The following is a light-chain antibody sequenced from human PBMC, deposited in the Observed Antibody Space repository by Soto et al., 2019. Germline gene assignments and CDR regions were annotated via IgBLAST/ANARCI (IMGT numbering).Light chain of an antibody. Sequence: IQMTQSPSTLFASVGDRVTITCRASQSISSWLAWYQQKPGKAPKLLIYDASSLESGVPSRFSGSGSGTEFTLTISSLQPDDFATYYCQQYNSYSWTFGQGTKVEIK. V-gene: IGKV1-5*01. J-gene: IGKJ1*01. CDR3: QQYNSYSWT. CDR1: QSISSW. CDR2: DAS.